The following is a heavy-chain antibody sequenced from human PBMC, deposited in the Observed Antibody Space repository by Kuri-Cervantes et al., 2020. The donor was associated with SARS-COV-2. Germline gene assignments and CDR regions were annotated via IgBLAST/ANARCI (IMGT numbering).Heavy chain of an antibody. J-gene: IGHJ4*02. V-gene: IGHV3-15*01. CDR2: LKSKSDGGTP. D-gene: IGHD6-6*01. CDR1: GLTVNEAW. Sequence: GGSLRLSCAVSGLTVNEAWMGWVRQAPGRGLEWVGHLKSKSDGGTPDYAAPVKGRFTISGDESKNTLNLQMNSLKTEDTALYYCTTDRAITVRPLFDSWGQGTLVTVSS. CDR3: TTDRAITVRPLFDS.